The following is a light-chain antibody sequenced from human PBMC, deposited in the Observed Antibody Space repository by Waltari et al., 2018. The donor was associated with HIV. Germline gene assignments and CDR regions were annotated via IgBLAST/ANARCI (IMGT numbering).Light chain of an antibody. V-gene: IGLV1-51*01. CDR3: GTWDSSLSVGM. CDR2: DKD. CDR1: GSNIGTNY. Sequence: QSVLTQPPSVSAAPGQKVTISCSGSGSNIGTNYVSWYQQLPGTAPKLLIYDKDKRPSGIPDRFSGSKSGTSATLGITGLQTGDEADYYCGTWDSSLSVGMFGGGTKLTVL. J-gene: IGLJ3*02.